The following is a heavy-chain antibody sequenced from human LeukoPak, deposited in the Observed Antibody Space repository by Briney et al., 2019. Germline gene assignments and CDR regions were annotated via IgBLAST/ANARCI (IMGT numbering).Heavy chain of an antibody. CDR1: GYTFTGYY. V-gene: IGHV1-2*02. J-gene: IGHJ5*02. D-gene: IGHD2-15*01. Sequence: GASVKVSCKASGYTFTGYYMHWVRQAPGQGLEWMGWINPNSGGTNYAQKFQGRVTMTRDTSISTAYMELSRLRSDDTAVYYCARGGCSGGSCYSSWFDRWGQGTLVTVSS. CDR2: INPNSGGT. CDR3: ARGGCSGGSCYSSWFDR.